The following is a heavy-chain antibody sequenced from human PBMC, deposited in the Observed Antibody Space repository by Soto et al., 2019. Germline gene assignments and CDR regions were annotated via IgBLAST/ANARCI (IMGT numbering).Heavy chain of an antibody. J-gene: IGHJ4*02. CDR2: IYYSGST. CDR1: GGSTSSYY. D-gene: IGHD6-13*01. V-gene: IGHV4-59*01. Sequence: LETLSLTCSVSGGSTSSYYWSWIRQPPGKGLEWIGYIYYSGSTNYNPSLKSRVTISVDTSKNQFSLKLSSVTAADTAVYYCARGGIAAAHFDYWGQGTLVTVSS. CDR3: ARGGIAAAHFDY.